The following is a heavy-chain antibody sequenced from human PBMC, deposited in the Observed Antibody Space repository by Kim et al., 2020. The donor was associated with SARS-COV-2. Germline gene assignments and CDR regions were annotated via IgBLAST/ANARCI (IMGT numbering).Heavy chain of an antibody. CDR1: GYTFTSYD. CDR2: INPNSGNT. D-gene: IGHD3-10*02. Sequence: ASVKVSCKASGYTFTSYDINWVRQAPGQGLEWMGWINPNSGNTSYAQKFQGRVTMTRDTSISTAYMELSSLRSEDTAVYYCARGHRQWNVFYVGCRHYY. V-gene: IGHV1-8*02. CDR3: ARGHRQWNVFYVGCRHYY. J-gene: IGHJ6*01.